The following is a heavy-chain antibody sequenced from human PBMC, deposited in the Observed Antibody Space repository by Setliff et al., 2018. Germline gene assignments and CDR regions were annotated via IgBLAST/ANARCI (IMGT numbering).Heavy chain of an antibody. CDR1: GGSFSGYY. J-gene: IGHJ4*02. V-gene: IGHV4-34*01. Sequence: ETLSLTCAVYGGSFSGYYWSWIRQPPGKGLEWIGEINHSGSTNYNPSLKSRVTISVDTSKNQFSLKLSSVTAADTAVYCCARGELGNDYWGQGTLVTVSS. D-gene: IGHD7-27*01. CDR3: ARGELGNDY. CDR2: INHSGST.